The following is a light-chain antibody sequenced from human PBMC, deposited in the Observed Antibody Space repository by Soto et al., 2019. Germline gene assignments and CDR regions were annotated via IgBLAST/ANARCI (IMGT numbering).Light chain of an antibody. CDR2: EVS. J-gene: IGLJ2*01. Sequence: QSALTQPPSASGSPGQSVTISCTGTSSDIGAYNYGSWYQQYPGKAPKLIIYEVSQRPSGVPDRFSGSKSGNTASLTVSGLQLEDESYYYSSSFTGSDNPFGGGTQLTVL. V-gene: IGLV2-8*01. CDR3: SSFTGSDNP. CDR1: SSDIGAYNY.